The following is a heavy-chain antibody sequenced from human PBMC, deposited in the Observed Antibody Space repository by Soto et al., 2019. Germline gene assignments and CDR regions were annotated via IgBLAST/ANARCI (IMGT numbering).Heavy chain of an antibody. D-gene: IGHD3-22*01. CDR2: IYYSGST. CDR1: GGSISSYY. Sequence: SETLSLTCTVSGGSISSYYWSWIRQPPGKGLEWIGYIYYSGSTNYNPSLKSRVTISVDTSKNQFSLKLSSVTAADTAVYYCARHDSSGYYPGFIEYWGQGTLVTVS. V-gene: IGHV4-59*08. CDR3: ARHDSSGYYPGFIEY. J-gene: IGHJ4*02.